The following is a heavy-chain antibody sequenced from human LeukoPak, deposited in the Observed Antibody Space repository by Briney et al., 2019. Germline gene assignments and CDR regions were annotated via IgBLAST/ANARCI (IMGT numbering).Heavy chain of an antibody. V-gene: IGHV4-39*07. Sequence: SETLSLTCTVSGGSISSYYWGWIRQPPGKGLEWIGSIYYSGSTYYNPSLKSRVTISVDTSKNQFSLKLSSVTAADTAVYYCATESEMATILGYWGQGTLVTVSS. CDR1: GGSISSYY. CDR3: ATESEMATILGY. J-gene: IGHJ4*02. CDR2: IYYSGST. D-gene: IGHD5-24*01.